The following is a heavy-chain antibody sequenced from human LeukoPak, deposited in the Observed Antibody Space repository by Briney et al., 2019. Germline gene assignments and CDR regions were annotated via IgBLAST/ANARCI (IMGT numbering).Heavy chain of an antibody. D-gene: IGHD6-13*01. CDR2: INSDGSIT. CDR3: ARGAQAAGVFDY. V-gene: IGHV3-74*01. J-gene: IGHJ4*02. CDR1: GFTFSSYW. Sequence: GGSLRLSCEASGFTFSSYWMHWVRQAPGKGLVWVSRINSDGSITSYADSVKRRFTISRDNAKNTLYLQMNSLRAEDTAVYYCARGAQAAGVFDYWGQGTLVTVSS.